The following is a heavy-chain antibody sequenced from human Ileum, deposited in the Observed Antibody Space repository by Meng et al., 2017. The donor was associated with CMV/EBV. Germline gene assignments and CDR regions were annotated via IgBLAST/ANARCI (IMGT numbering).Heavy chain of an antibody. V-gene: IGHV3-33*01. CDR3: ARERTVLTGFLEWLLFNY. CDR2: IWYDGSNK. Sequence: GESLKISCAASGFTFSSYGMHWVRQAPGKGLEWVAVIWYDGSNKYYADSVKGRFTISRDNSKNTLYLQMNSLRAEDTAVYYCARERTVLTGFLEWLLFNYWGQGTLVTVSS. J-gene: IGHJ4*02. D-gene: IGHD3-3*01. CDR1: GFTFSSYG.